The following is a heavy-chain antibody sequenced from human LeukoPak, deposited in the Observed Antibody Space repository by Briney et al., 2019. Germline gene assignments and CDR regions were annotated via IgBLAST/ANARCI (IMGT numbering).Heavy chain of an antibody. V-gene: IGHV3-9*01. Sequence: PGGSLGLSCAASGFTFDDYAMHWVRQAPGKGLEWVSGISWNSGSIGYADSVKGRFTISRDNAKNSLYLQMNSLRAEDTALYYCAREQLALDHWGQGTLVTVSS. D-gene: IGHD6-6*01. J-gene: IGHJ4*02. CDR3: AREQLALDH. CDR1: GFTFDDYA. CDR2: ISWNSGSI.